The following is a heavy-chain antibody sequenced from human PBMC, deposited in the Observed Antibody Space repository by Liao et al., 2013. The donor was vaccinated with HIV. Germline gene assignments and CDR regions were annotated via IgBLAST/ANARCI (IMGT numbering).Heavy chain of an antibody. V-gene: IGHV4-34*01. J-gene: IGHJ4*02. Sequence: QVQLQQWGAGLLKPSETLSLTCAVYGGSFSGYYWSWIRQPPGKGLEWIGEINHSGSTNYNPSLKSRVTISVDTSKNQFSLKLSSVTAADTAVYYCARLRSGTTVDNWGQGTLVTVSS. CDR2: INHSGST. D-gene: IGHD4-17*01. CDR1: GGSFSGYY. CDR3: ARLRSGTTVDN.